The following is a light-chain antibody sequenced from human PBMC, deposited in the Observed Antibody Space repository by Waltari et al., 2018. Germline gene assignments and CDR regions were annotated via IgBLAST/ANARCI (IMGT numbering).Light chain of an antibody. CDR3: QQYLTSSWT. V-gene: IGKV4-1*01. CDR2: GAS. J-gene: IGKJ1*01. Sequence: DIVMTQSPDSLAVSLGERATFNCMSSQSVLYSSNNKNYLAWYQQKPGQPPKLLIYGASTRESGVPDRFSGSGSGTDFTLTISSLQAEDVAVYYCQQYLTSSWTFGQGTKVEIK. CDR1: QSVLYSSNNKNY.